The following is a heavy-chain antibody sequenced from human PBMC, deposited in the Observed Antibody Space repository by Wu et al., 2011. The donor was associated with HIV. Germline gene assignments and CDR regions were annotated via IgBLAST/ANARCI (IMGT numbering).Heavy chain of an antibody. D-gene: IGHD5-18*01. Sequence: QVQLVQSGAELKKPGASVKVSCKASGYTFTTYYMHWVRQAPGQGLEWMGMINPSGGSTNYAQKFQGRVTMTRDTSTSIAYMELSSLTFEDTAVYYCAGLSSGYSYGYFPGDWGLGTLVIVSS. CDR1: GYTFTTYY. CDR3: AGLSSGYSYGYFPGD. V-gene: IGHV1-46*01. J-gene: IGHJ4*02. CDR2: INPSGGST.